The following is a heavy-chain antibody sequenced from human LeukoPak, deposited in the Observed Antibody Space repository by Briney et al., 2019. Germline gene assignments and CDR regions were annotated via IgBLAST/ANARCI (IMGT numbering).Heavy chain of an antibody. J-gene: IGHJ6*03. V-gene: IGHV3-73*01. CDR2: IRSKANSYAT. Sequence: PGGSLRLSCAASGFTFSGSAMHWVRQASGKGLEWVGRIRSKANSYATAYAASVKGRFTISRDDSKNTAYLQMNSLKTEDTAVYYCTRDDSSGYPPYGYYYYMDVWGKGTTVTVSS. CDR3: TRDDSSGYPPYGYYYYMDV. CDR1: GFTFSGSA. D-gene: IGHD3-22*01.